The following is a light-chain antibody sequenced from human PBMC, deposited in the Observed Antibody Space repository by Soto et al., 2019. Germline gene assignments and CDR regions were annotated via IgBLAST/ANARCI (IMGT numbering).Light chain of an antibody. Sequence: DIKMSQFPSTLPPTLPPRLPITCRASQSISSWLAWYLQKPGRAPKVLIYDASSLESGVPSRFSGSGSATEFTLTISSLQPDDFAAYYCQQYSSYPRTFGQGTLV. CDR2: DAS. CDR1: QSISSW. CDR3: QQYSSYPRT. J-gene: IGKJ1*01. V-gene: IGKV1-5*01.